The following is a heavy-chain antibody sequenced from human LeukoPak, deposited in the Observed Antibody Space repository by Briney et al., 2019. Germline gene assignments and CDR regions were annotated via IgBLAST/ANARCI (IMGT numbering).Heavy chain of an antibody. CDR3: ARQFTMTTPFDF. Sequence: GESLKISCKGSGYSFTSNRIGWVRQMPGKGLEWMGIIYPGDSDTRYSPSFQGQVTISADESINTAYLQWSSLKASDTAMYYCARQFTMTTPFDFWGQGTLVTVSS. V-gene: IGHV5-51*01. CDR2: IYPGDSDT. CDR1: GYSFTSNR. D-gene: IGHD4-11*01. J-gene: IGHJ4*02.